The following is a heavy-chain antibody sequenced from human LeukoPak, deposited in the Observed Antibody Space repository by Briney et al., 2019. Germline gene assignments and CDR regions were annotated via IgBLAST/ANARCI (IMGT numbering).Heavy chain of an antibody. D-gene: IGHD4-17*01. CDR1: GFTFSSYA. V-gene: IGHV3-30*01. J-gene: IGHJ6*02. Sequence: GGSLRLSCAASGFTFSSYAMHWVRQAPGKGLEWVAVISYDGSNKYYADSVKGRFTISRDNSKNTLYLQMNSLRAEDTAVYYCAKGGPYGDYYYGMDVWGQGTTVTVSS. CDR3: AKGGPYGDYYYGMDV. CDR2: ISYDGSNK.